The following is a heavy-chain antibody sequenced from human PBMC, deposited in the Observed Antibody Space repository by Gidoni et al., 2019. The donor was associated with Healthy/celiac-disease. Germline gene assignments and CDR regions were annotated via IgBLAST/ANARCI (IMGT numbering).Heavy chain of an antibody. CDR1: GGTFSSYA. D-gene: IGHD1-26*01. J-gene: IGHJ6*02. Sequence: QVQLVQSGAEVKTPGSSVKVSCKASGGTFSSYAISWVRQAPGQGLEWMGGIIPIFGTANYAQKFQGRVTITADESTSTAYRELSSLRAEDTAGYYCARDAGRSYSHYYYGMDVWGQGTTVTVSS. CDR2: IIPIFGTA. CDR3: ARDAGRSYSHYYYGMDV. V-gene: IGHV1-69*01.